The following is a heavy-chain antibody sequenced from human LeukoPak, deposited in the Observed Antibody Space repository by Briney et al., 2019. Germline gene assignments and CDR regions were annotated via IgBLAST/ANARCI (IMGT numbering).Heavy chain of an antibody. J-gene: IGHJ4*02. CDR1: GFTFTDYA. Sequence: PGRSLRLSCAASGFTFTDYAIHWVRQAPGKGLEWVAVISYDGDHKYYPDSVKGRFTISRDNSKNTVYLQMSSLRVEDTAVYFCAREYYSGNYYVFDYWGQGTLVTVSS. CDR3: AREYYSGNYYVFDY. D-gene: IGHD1-26*01. V-gene: IGHV3-30-3*01. CDR2: ISYDGDHK.